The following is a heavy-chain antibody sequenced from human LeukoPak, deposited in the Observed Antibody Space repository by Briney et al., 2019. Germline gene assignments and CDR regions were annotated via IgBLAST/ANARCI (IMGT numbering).Heavy chain of an antibody. CDR3: ARPYYDFWSGYNDAFDI. CDR1: GGSISSTNYY. V-gene: IGHV4-39*07. CDR2: IYYSGST. Sequence: SETLSLTCTVSGGSISSTNYYWGWIRQPPGKSLEWIGSIYYSGSTYYNPSLKSRVTISVDTSKNQFSLKLSSVTAADTAVYYCARPYYDFWSGYNDAFDIWGQGTVVTVSS. J-gene: IGHJ3*02. D-gene: IGHD3-3*01.